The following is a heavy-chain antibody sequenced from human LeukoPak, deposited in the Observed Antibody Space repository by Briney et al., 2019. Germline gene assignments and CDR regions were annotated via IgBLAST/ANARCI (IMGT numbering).Heavy chain of an antibody. J-gene: IGHJ4*02. V-gene: IGHV4-61*08. CDR2: IYYSGGT. D-gene: IGHD6-13*01. CDR1: GGSISSGGYY. Sequence: SQTLSLTCTVSGGSISSGGYYWSWIRQHPGKGLEWIGYIYYSGGTNCNPSLKSRVTISVDTSKNQFSLKVNSVTAADTAVYYCARHSEQQLASNNFFDYWGQGNLVTVSS. CDR3: ARHSEQQLASNNFFDY.